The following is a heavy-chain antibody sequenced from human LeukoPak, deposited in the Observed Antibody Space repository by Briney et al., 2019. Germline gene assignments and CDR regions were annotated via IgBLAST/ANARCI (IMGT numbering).Heavy chain of an antibody. CDR3: ARGIVGGTTRRRYYSDY. V-gene: IGHV1-46*01. CDR1: GYTFTSYY. CDR2: INPSGGTT. J-gene: IGHJ4*02. Sequence: VASVKVSCKASGYTFTSYYMHWVRQAPGQGLEWMGVINPSGGTTSNTQKFQGRVTMTRDTSTSTVYMELSGLRSDDTALYHCARGIVGGTTRRRYYSDYWGQGTLVTVSS. D-gene: IGHD1-26*01.